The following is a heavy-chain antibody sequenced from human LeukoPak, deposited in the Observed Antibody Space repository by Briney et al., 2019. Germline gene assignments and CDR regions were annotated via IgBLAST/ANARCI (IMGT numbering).Heavy chain of an antibody. V-gene: IGHV4-59*01. CDR2: IYYSGST. CDR3: ARVMYYYGSGSRACAFDI. Sequence: PSETLSLTCTVSGGSISSYYWSWIRQPPGKGLEWIGYIYYSGSTNYNPSLKSRVTISVDTSKNQFSLKLSSVTAADTAVYYCARVMYYYGSGSRACAFDIWGQGTVVTVSS. J-gene: IGHJ3*02. D-gene: IGHD3-10*01. CDR1: GGSISSYY.